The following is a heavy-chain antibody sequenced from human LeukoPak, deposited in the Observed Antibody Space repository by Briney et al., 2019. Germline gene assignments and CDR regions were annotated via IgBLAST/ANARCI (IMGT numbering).Heavy chain of an antibody. V-gene: IGHV3-9*01. CDR2: ISLNSGSI. CDR3: AKDSRSENSGRPES. D-gene: IGHD1-26*01. CDR1: GFTFDDYA. Sequence: PGGSLTLSCTASGFTFDDYAMHWVRQAPRTGLGWVSGISLNSGSIGYADSVKGRLTISRDNAKNSLYLQMNSLRAEDTALYYCAKDSRSENSGRPESWGQGTLVTVSS. J-gene: IGHJ5*02.